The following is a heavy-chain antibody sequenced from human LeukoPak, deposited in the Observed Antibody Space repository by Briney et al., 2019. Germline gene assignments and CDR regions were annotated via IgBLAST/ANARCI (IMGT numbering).Heavy chain of an antibody. CDR1: GYTFTIYG. V-gene: IGHV1-18*01. Sequence: ASVNVSCKASGYTFTIYGISWVRQAPGQGLEWMGWISAYNGNTNYAQKLQGRVTMTTDTSTSTAYMDLRSLRSDDTAVYYCARTPIGYDFWSGYYTGGVDFDYWGQGTLVTVSS. CDR3: ARTPIGYDFWSGYYTGGVDFDY. CDR2: ISAYNGNT. J-gene: IGHJ4*02. D-gene: IGHD3-3*01.